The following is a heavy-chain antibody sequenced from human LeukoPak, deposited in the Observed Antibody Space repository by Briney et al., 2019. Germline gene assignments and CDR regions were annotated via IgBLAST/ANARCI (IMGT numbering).Heavy chain of an antibody. D-gene: IGHD3-10*01. CDR2: ISGSGGST. CDR3: AKWFGELSGYFDY. CDR1: GFTFSSYA. V-gene: IGHV3-23*01. Sequence: GGSLRLSCAASGFTFSSYAMSWVRRAPGKGLEWVSAISGSGGSTYYADSVKGRFTISRDNSKNTLYLQMNSLRAEDTAVYYCAKWFGELSGYFDYWGQGTLVTVSS. J-gene: IGHJ4*02.